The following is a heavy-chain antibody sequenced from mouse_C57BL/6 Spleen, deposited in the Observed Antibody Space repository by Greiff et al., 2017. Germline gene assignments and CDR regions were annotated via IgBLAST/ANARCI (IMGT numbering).Heavy chain of an antibody. CDR2: IYPGDGDT. D-gene: IGHD1-1*01. CDR1: GYAFSSSW. V-gene: IGHV1-82*01. CDR3: ARRNYYGSSYWYFDV. Sequence: QVQLQQSGPELVKPGASVKISCKASGYAFSSSWMNWVKQRPGKGLEWIGRIYPGDGDTNYNGKFKGKATLTADKSSSTAYMQRSSLTSEDSAVYFCARRNYYGSSYWYFDVWGTGTTVTVSS. J-gene: IGHJ1*03.